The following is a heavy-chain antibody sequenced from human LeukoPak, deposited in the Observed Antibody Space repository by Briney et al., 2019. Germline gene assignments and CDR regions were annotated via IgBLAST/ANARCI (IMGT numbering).Heavy chain of an antibody. CDR3: ARGGAGYFLDF. D-gene: IGHD5-12*01. CDR1: GFTFSSNY. J-gene: IGHJ4*02. Sequence: HPGGSLRLSCAASGFTFSSNYMHWVRQAPGKGPVWVSRINSDGSSTNYADSVKGRFTISRDNAKNSLYLQMNSLRVEDTAVYYCARGGAGYFLDFWGQGTLVTVSS. CDR2: INSDGSST. V-gene: IGHV3-74*01.